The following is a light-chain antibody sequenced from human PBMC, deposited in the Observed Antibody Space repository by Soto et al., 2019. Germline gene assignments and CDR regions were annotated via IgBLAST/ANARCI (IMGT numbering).Light chain of an antibody. J-gene: IGKJ4*01. Sequence: EIVLTQSPGTLSLSPGERATLSCRASQSVNNNYVAWYQQKPGQAPRLLIFRASNKATGIPDRFTGSGSGTDFTLTIYRLEPDDCAVYYCQQYDKSPLTFGGGTKVDIK. CDR1: QSVNNNY. V-gene: IGKV3-20*01. CDR3: QQYDKSPLT. CDR2: RAS.